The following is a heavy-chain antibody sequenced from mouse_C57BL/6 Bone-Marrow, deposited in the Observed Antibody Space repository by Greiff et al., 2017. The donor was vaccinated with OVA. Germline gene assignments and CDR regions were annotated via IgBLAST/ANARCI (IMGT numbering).Heavy chain of an antibody. CDR3: ARPLLLRSYYAMDY. CDR1: GFTFSDYY. D-gene: IGHD1-1*01. V-gene: IGHV5-12*01. Sequence: EVMLVESGGGLVQPGGSLKLSCAASGFTFSDYYMYWVRQTPEKRLEWVAYISNGGGSTYSPDTVKGRFTISRDNAKNTLYLQMSRLKSEDTAMYYCARPLLLRSYYAMDYWGQGTSVTVSS. CDR2: ISNGGGST. J-gene: IGHJ4*01.